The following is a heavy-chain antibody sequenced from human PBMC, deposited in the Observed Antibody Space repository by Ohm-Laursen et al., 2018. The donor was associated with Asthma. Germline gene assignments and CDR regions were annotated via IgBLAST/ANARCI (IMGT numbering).Heavy chain of an antibody. CDR1: GLPFSNFW. D-gene: IGHD3-22*01. CDR3: AKESPYYYDSSGYFD. V-gene: IGHV3-7*05. Sequence: GSPRLSCTASGLPFSNFWMSWVRQAPGKGLEWVANIYPDGGEKYYVDSVDGRFTISRDNAKNSLYLQMNSLRAEDTAVYYCAKESPYYYDSSGYFDWGQGTMVTVSS. J-gene: IGHJ3*01. CDR2: IYPDGGEK.